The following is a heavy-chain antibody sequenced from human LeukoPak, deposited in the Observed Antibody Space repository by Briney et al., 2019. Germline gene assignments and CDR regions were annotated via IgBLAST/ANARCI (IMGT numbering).Heavy chain of an antibody. CDR3: AKDWGVVVVAATYFDY. CDR2: ISYDGSNK. V-gene: IGHV3-30*18. CDR1: GFTFSSYG. D-gene: IGHD2-15*01. J-gene: IGHJ4*02. Sequence: GRSLRLSCAASGFTFSSYGMHWVRQAPGKGLEWVAVISYDGSNKYYADSVKGRFTISRGNSKNTLYLQMNSLRAEDTAVYYCAKDWGVVVVAATYFDYWGQGTLVTVSS.